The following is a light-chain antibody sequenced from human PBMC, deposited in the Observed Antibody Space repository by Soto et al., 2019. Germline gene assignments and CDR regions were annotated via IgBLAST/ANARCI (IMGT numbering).Light chain of an antibody. CDR2: GAS. CDR1: QSVSSSY. Sequence: EIVLTQSPGTLSLSPGERATLSCRASQSVSSSYLAWYQQKPGQAPRLLIYGASTRAPGIPARFSGFGSGTDFTLTISSLQSEDFAIYYCQQYNNWPAITFGQGTRLEI. V-gene: IGKV3D-15*01. J-gene: IGKJ5*01. CDR3: QQYNNWPAIT.